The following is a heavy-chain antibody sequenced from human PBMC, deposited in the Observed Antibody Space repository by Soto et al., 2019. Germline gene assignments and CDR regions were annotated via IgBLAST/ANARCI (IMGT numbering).Heavy chain of an antibody. CDR2: IWGSGDRT. CDR3: AKTGPYCGGDCSRYFYGMDV. V-gene: IGHV3-23*01. CDR1: GFAFRTYA. J-gene: IGHJ6*02. Sequence: GSLRLSCAASGFAFRTYAMAWVRQAPGKGLEWVSGIWGSGDRTFYADSVKGRFTISRDNSRNTLYLQMYSLTAEDTALYYCAKTGPYCGGDCSRYFYGMDVWGQGTTVTVSS. D-gene: IGHD2-21*02.